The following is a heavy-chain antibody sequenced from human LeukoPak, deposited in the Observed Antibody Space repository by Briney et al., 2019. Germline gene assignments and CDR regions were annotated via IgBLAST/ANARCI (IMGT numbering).Heavy chain of an antibody. CDR3: AREWGYGSGSYFDP. D-gene: IGHD3-10*01. CDR2: IQPNSGST. Sequence: ASVKLSCKASGYTFTGYYMHWVRQAPGQGLEWMGCIQPNSGSTNYAQKFQGRVTMTRDKSISTAYMELSRLRSDDTAVYYCAREWGYGSGSYFDPWGQGTLVTVSS. CDR1: GYTFTGYY. J-gene: IGHJ5*02. V-gene: IGHV1-2*02.